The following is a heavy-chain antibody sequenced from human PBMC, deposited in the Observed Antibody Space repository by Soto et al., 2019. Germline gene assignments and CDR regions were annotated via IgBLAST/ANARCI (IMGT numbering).Heavy chain of an antibody. CDR2: ISSSSSYI. D-gene: IGHD6-13*01. CDR1: GFTFSSYS. Sequence: GGSLRLSCAASGFTFSSYSMNWVRQAPGKGLEWVSSISSSSSYIYYADSVKGRFTISRDNAKNSLYLQMNSLRAEDTAVYYCARDEKSIAAAGYVDYWGQGTLVTVSS. CDR3: ARDEKSIAAAGYVDY. J-gene: IGHJ4*02. V-gene: IGHV3-21*01.